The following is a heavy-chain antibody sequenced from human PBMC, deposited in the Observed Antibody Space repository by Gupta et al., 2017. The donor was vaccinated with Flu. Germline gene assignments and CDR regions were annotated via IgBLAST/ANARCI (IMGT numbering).Heavy chain of an antibody. Sequence: EVQLVQSGAEVKKTGESLKISCKGSGYSFTNYWIGWVRQMPGKGLELMGIINPRGSDTRYRSSFQGRVTISADRSINTAYLSWSSLRASDTATYYCARHAFEIMVVTLKPFDYWGQGTLVTVSS. CDR1: GYSFTNYW. J-gene: IGHJ4*02. V-gene: IGHV5-51*01. CDR2: INPRGSDT. CDR3: ARHAFEIMVVTLKPFDY. D-gene: IGHD2-8*01.